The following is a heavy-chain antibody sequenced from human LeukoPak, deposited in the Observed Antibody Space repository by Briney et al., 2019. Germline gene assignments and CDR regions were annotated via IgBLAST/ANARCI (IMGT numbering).Heavy chain of an antibody. D-gene: IGHD3-3*01. Sequence: PGGSLRLSCAASGFTFSSYAMSWVRQAPGKGLEWVSAISGSGGSTYYADSMKGRFTISRDNSKNTLYLQMNSLRTEDTAVYYCARDRFLEWGNWFAPWGQGTLVTVSS. CDR3: ARDRFLEWGNWFAP. CDR1: GFTFSSYA. V-gene: IGHV3-23*01. CDR2: ISGSGGST. J-gene: IGHJ5*02.